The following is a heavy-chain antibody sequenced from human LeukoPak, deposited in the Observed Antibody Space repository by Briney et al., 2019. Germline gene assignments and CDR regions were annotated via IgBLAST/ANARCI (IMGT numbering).Heavy chain of an antibody. CDR1: GFTFDNYA. D-gene: IGHD5-18*01. CDR3: AKGGYNYGFMTHDSDY. J-gene: IGHJ4*02. Sequence: GGSLRLSCAASGFTFDNYAMNWVRQAPGKGLEGVSTISGSGGSTFYADSVKGRLTISRDNSKNTLYLQMNSLRAEDTAVYYCAKGGYNYGFMTHDSDYGGQGTLVTVSS. CDR2: ISGSGGST. V-gene: IGHV3-23*01.